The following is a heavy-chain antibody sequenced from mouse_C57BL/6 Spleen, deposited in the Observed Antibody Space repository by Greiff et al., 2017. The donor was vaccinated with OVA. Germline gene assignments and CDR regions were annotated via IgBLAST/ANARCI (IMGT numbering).Heavy chain of an antibody. CDR3: ARSDSSGYDWFAY. Sequence: VQLQQPGTELVKPGASVKLSCKASGYTFTSYWMHWVKQRPGQGLEWIGNINPSNGGTNYNEKFKSKATLTVDKSSSTAYMQLSSLTSEDSAVYDCARSDSSGYDWFAYWGQGTLVTVSA. J-gene: IGHJ3*01. V-gene: IGHV1-53*01. CDR1: GYTFTSYW. D-gene: IGHD3-2*02. CDR2: INPSNGGT.